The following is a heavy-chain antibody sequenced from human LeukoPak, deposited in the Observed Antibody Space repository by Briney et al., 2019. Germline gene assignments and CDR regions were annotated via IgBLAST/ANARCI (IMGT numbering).Heavy chain of an antibody. V-gene: IGHV1-2*02. D-gene: IGHD1-26*01. J-gene: IGHJ6*03. Sequence: ASVKVSCKASGYTFTGYYMHWVQQAPGQGLEWMGWINPNSGGTNYAQKFQGRVTMTRDTSISTAYMELSRLRSDDTAVYYCARALKWELPYYMDVWGKGTTVTVSS. CDR1: GYTFTGYY. CDR3: ARALKWELPYYMDV. CDR2: INPNSGGT.